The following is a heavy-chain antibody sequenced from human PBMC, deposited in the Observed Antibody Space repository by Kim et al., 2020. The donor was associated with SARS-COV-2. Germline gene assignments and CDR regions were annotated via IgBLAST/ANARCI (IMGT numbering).Heavy chain of an antibody. D-gene: IGHD3-9*01. CDR3: TRVFGSRYDTLTAYWLGAGVY. CDR2: IRNKVSSYTT. Sequence: GGSLRLSCAVSELSFSDHYMDWVRQAPGKGLEWIGRIRNKVSSYTTEYAASVKGRFTISRDDSRRTVYLQMNSLKTEDTALYYCTRVFGSRYDTLTAYWLGAGVYWGQGTLVTVSS. V-gene: IGHV3-72*01. CDR1: ELSFSDHY. J-gene: IGHJ4*02.